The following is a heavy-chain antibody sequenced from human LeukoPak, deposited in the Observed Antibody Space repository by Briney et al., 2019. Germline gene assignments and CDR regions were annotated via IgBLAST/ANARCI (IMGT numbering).Heavy chain of an antibody. CDR3: MTVLYYYDSSGGNDY. J-gene: IGHJ4*02. Sequence: ASVKVSCKASGYTFTGYYMHWVRQAPGQGLEWMGWINPNSGGTKYAQKFQGRVTMTTDTSISTAYMELSRLRSDDTAVYYCMTVLYYYDSSGGNDYWGEGTLVTVSS. CDR1: GYTFTGYY. D-gene: IGHD3-22*01. CDR2: INPNSGGT. V-gene: IGHV1-2*02.